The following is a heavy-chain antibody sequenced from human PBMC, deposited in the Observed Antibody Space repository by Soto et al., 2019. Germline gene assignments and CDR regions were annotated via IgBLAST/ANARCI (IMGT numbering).Heavy chain of an antibody. CDR2: FDPEDGET. D-gene: IGHD2-15*01. J-gene: IGHJ4*02. V-gene: IGHV1-24*01. Sequence: ASVKVSYKVSGYTLTELSMHWVRQAPGKGLEWMGGFDPEDGETIYAQKFQGRVTKTEDTSTDTAYMELSSLRSEDTAVYYCARVVGGGSPDTDYWGQGTLVTVSS. CDR3: ARVVGGGSPDTDY. CDR1: GYTLTELS.